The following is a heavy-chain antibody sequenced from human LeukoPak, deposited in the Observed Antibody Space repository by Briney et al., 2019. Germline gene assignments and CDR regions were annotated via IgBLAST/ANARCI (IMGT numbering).Heavy chain of an antibody. Sequence: GGSLRLSCAASGFTFSSYWMGWVRQAPGKGLEWVANIKTEGYDKYYVDSLKGRFTISRDNANNSLYLQMDSLRAEDTAVYYCARGFAFHDYWGQGTLVTVSS. CDR1: GFTFSSYW. D-gene: IGHD3-10*01. CDR3: ARGFAFHDY. V-gene: IGHV3-7*01. CDR2: IKTEGYDK. J-gene: IGHJ4*02.